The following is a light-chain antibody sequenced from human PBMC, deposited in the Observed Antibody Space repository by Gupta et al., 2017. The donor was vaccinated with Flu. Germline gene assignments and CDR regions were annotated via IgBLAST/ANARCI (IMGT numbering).Light chain of an antibody. Sequence: STGTLSVSPGERATLSCRASQSISSNLAWYQHKPGRAPRLLIYGASTRATGIADRFSGSGSGTEFTLTISSRESEDFAGYYCQQYEDWPPITFGQGTRLEIK. CDR3: QQYEDWPPIT. CDR1: QSISSN. V-gene: IGKV3-15*01. J-gene: IGKJ5*01. CDR2: GAS.